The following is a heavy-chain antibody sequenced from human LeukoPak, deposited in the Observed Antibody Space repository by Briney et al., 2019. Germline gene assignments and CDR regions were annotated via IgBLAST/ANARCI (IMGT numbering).Heavy chain of an antibody. CDR1: GYTFTSYA. D-gene: IGHD3-10*01. CDR3: AREEWYYYGSGAYYHYGMDV. J-gene: IGHJ6*02. Sequence: ASVKVSCKASGYTFTSYAMHWVRQAPGQGLEWMGWINAGNGNTKYSQKFQGRVTITRDTSASTAYMELSSLRSEDTAVYYCAREEWYYYGSGAYYHYGMDVWGQGTTVTVSS. CDR2: INAGNGNT. V-gene: IGHV1-3*01.